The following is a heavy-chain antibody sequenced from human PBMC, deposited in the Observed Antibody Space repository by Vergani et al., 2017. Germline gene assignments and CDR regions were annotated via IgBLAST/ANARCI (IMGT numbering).Heavy chain of an antibody. CDR1: GGPISSGGYY. V-gene: IGHV4-31*03. Sequence: QVQLQESGPGLVKPSQTLSLTCTVSGGPISSGGYYWSWIRPHLGKGLEWIGYIYYSGSTYYNPSLKSRVTISVDTSKNQFSLKLSSVTAADTAVYYCASKYSSGWYEGAFDIWGQGTRVTVSS. CDR2: IYYSGST. J-gene: IGHJ3*02. D-gene: IGHD6-19*01. CDR3: ASKYSSGWYEGAFDI.